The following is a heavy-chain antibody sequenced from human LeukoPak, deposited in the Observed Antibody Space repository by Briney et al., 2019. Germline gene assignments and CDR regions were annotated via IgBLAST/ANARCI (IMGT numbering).Heavy chain of an antibody. CDR1: GGSITSTSYY. Sequence: SETLSLTCSVSGGSITSTSYYWGWIRQPPGEGLEWIGSVYYTGSAYYNPSLRSRVTIPVDTSKNQFSLRLSSVTAADTAVFYCARVWYGSSTLGWFDPWGQGTLVTVSS. CDR2: VYYTGSA. V-gene: IGHV4-39*01. J-gene: IGHJ5*02. CDR3: ARVWYGSSTLGWFDP. D-gene: IGHD3-10*01.